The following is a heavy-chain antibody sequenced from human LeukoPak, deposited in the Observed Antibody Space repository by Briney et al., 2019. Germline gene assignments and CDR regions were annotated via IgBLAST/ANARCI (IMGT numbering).Heavy chain of an antibody. D-gene: IGHD5-12*01. V-gene: IGHV3-7*01. CDR3: ATSVGDGYDSN. CDR1: GFTFSSYW. Sequence: GGSLRLSCAASGFTFSSYWMSWVRQAPGKGLEWVANIKQDGSEKYYVDSVKGRFTISGDNAKNSLYLQMNSLRAEDTAVYYCATSVGDGYDSNWGQGTLVTVSS. CDR2: IKQDGSEK. J-gene: IGHJ4*02.